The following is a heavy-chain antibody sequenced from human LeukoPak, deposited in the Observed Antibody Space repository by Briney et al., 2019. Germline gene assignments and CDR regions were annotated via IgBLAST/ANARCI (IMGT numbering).Heavy chain of an antibody. V-gene: IGHV3-48*01. Sequence: GGSLRLSCAASGFTFSSYRMNWVRQAPGKGLEWVSYISSSSSTIYYADSVKGRFTISRDNPKSTLYLQMRSLRVVDTAIYYCAKDPSTFLTTGWYFDLWGRGTLVTVSS. CDR1: GFTFSSYR. J-gene: IGHJ2*01. D-gene: IGHD4-17*01. CDR2: ISSSSSTI. CDR3: AKDPSTFLTTGWYFDL.